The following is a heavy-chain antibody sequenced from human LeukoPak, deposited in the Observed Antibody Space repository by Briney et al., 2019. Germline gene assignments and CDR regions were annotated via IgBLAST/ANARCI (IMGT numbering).Heavy chain of an antibody. J-gene: IGHJ4*02. CDR2: ISRTSSSI. Sequence: PGGSLRLSCVASGFTFSSYSMNWVRQAPGKGREWVSFISRTSSSIYYAESVKGRFTISRDNAKNSLYLQMSSLRGEDTAVYYCARDSGYANFDYWGQGILVTVSS. D-gene: IGHD5-12*01. CDR3: ARDSGYANFDY. CDR1: GFTFSSYS. V-gene: IGHV3-21*01.